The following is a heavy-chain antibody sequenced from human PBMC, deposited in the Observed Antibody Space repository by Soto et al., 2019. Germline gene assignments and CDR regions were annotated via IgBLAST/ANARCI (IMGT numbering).Heavy chain of an antibody. J-gene: IGHJ6*03. D-gene: IGHD3-3*01. CDR1: GYTFTSYA. V-gene: IGHV1-3*01. Sequence: VSVKLACKASGYTFTSYARHWVRQAPGQRLEWMGWINAGNGNTKYSQKFQGRVTITRDTSASTAYMELSSLRSEDTAVYYCARDRDFLLRRTHSFYCYYMDVWGKGTTVTVSS. CDR3: ARDRDFLLRRTHSFYCYYMDV. CDR2: INAGNGNT.